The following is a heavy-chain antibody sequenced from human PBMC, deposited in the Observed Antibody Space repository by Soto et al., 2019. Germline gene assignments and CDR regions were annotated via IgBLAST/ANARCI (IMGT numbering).Heavy chain of an antibody. V-gene: IGHV4-30-2*01. CDR3: ARVADR. Sequence: QLQLQESGSGLVKPSQTLSLTCAVSGGSISSGGYSWSWIRQPPGKGLEWIGYIYHSGSTYYNPSPXSXLTIAVARPKNHFSLKLRSVTAADTAVSYCARVADRWGQGTLVTVSS. J-gene: IGHJ5*02. D-gene: IGHD3-3*02. CDR2: IYHSGST. CDR1: GGSISSGGYS.